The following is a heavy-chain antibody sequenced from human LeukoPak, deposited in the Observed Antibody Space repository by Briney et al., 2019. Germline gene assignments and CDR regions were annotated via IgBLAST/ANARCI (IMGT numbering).Heavy chain of an antibody. CDR1: GFTFSSYW. Sequence: GGSLRLSCAASGFTFSSYWMHWVRQAPGKGLVWVSRINSDGSSTSYAASVKGRFTISRDNAKNTLYLQMNSLRAEDTAVYYCARVQRITIFGVLMPNAYGMDVWGQGTTVTVSS. CDR3: ARVQRITIFGVLMPNAYGMDV. V-gene: IGHV3-74*01. J-gene: IGHJ6*02. D-gene: IGHD3-3*01. CDR2: INSDGSST.